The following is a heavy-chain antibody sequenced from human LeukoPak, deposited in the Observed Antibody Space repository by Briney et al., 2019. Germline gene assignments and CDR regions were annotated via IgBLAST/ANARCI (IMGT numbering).Heavy chain of an antibody. J-gene: IGHJ5*02. V-gene: IGHV4-30-2*01. CDR3: ASMVVVVPADNWFDP. CDR1: GVSISSGGYS. Sequence: SETLSLTCAVSGVSISSGGYSWSWIRQPPGKGLEWIGYIYHSGSTYYNPSLKSRVTISVDRSKNQFSLKLSSVTAADTAVYYCASMVVVVPADNWFDPWGQGTLVTVSS. D-gene: IGHD2-2*01. CDR2: IYHSGST.